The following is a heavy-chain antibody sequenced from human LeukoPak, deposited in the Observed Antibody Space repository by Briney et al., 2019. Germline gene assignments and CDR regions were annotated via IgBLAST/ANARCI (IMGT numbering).Heavy chain of an antibody. V-gene: IGHV3-48*03. Sequence: GGSLRLSCAASGFTFSSYAMNWVRQAPGKGLEWVSYISSSGSTIYYADSVKGRFTISRDNAKNSLYLQMNSLRAEDTAVYYCASLTVADDERFDYWGQGTLVTVSS. CDR2: ISSSGSTI. CDR3: ASLTVADDERFDY. J-gene: IGHJ4*02. D-gene: IGHD6-19*01. CDR1: GFTFSSYA.